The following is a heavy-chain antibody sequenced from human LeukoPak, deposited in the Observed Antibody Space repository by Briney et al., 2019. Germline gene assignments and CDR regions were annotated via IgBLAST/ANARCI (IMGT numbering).Heavy chain of an antibody. CDR1: GGSSSGYY. Sequence: SETLSLTCAVYGGSSSGYYWSWIRHPPGKGLEWIGEINHSGSTNYNPSPKSRVTISVDTSKNQFSLKLSFVPATDRAVDYCAREDTWIQLGLGWFDPWGQGTLVAVSS. D-gene: IGHD5-18*01. CDR2: INHSGST. V-gene: IGHV4-34*01. J-gene: IGHJ5*02. CDR3: AREDTWIQLGLGWFDP.